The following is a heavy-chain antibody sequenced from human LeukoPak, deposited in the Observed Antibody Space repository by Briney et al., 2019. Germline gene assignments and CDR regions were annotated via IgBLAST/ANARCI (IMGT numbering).Heavy chain of an antibody. D-gene: IGHD3-10*02. Sequence: GGSLRLSCAASGFTFHDYAMHWVRQAPGKGLEWVSYISSSGSTIYYADSVKGRFTISRDNAKNSLYLQMNSLRAEDTAVYYCAELGITMIGGVWGKGTTVTISS. CDR2: ISSSGSTI. CDR1: GFTFHDYA. CDR3: AELGITMIGGV. J-gene: IGHJ6*04. V-gene: IGHV3-48*03.